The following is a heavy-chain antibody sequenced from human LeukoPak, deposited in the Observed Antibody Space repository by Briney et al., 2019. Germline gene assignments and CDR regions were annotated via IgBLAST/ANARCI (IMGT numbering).Heavy chain of an antibody. Sequence: PSETLSLTCTVSGGSISSSSYYWGWIRQPPGKGLEWIGSIYYSGSTYYNPSLKSRVTISVDTSKNQFSLKLSSVTAADTAVYYCARRRITMVRGVIGWFDPWGQGTLVTVSS. CDR2: IYYSGST. V-gene: IGHV4-39*01. CDR3: ARRRITMVRGVIGWFDP. D-gene: IGHD3-10*01. J-gene: IGHJ5*02. CDR1: GGSISSSSYY.